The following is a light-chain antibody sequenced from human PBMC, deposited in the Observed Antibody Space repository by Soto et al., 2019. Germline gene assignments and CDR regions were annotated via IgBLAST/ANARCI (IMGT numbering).Light chain of an antibody. Sequence: SALTQPRSVSGSPGQSVTISCTGTSNDVGGYHYVSWYQHHPGKAPKLVIFDVNRRPSGVPHRFSGSKSDNTASLTISGLQAEDEADYYCCSYVGSDIYVFGTGTKVTV. CDR2: DVN. V-gene: IGLV2-11*01. J-gene: IGLJ1*01. CDR1: SNDVGGYHY. CDR3: CSYVGSDIYV.